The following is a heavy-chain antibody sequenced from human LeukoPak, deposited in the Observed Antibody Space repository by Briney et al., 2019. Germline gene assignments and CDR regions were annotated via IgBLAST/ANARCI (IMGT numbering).Heavy chain of an antibody. Sequence: AAVTVPRLGCLCTFPDYYLLWVLHAPGQGLEGMGWINPNYGYTDYAQKFQGRVTMTRDTSISTAYMVLSWLRIDDTAVYYCARGICNGFTCTQSYRWIDAGGQGTLVTVSS. CDR1: LCTFPDYY. CDR3: ARGICNGFTCTQSYRWIDA. V-gene: IGHV1-2*02. D-gene: IGHD2/OR15-2a*01. CDR2: INPNYGYT. J-gene: IGHJ5*02.